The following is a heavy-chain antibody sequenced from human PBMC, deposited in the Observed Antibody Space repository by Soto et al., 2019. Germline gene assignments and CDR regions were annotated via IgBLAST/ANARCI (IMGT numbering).Heavy chain of an antibody. Sequence: ASVKVSCKASGYTFTGYYMHWVRQAPGQGLEWMGWINPNSGGTNYAQKFQGWVTMTRDTSISTAYMELSRLRSDDTAVYYCARASPSIAAALSGFDIWGQGTMVTVSS. CDR2: INPNSGGT. V-gene: IGHV1-2*04. J-gene: IGHJ3*02. CDR3: ARASPSIAAALSGFDI. CDR1: GYTFTGYY. D-gene: IGHD6-13*01.